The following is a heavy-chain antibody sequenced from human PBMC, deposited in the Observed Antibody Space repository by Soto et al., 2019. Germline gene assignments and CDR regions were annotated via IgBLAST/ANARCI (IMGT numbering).Heavy chain of an antibody. J-gene: IGHJ5*02. D-gene: IGHD3-10*01. Sequence: QMQLQESGPGLVKPSETLSLTCTVSGGSVSSGTYYWSWIRQPPGRGLEWIAYIHYSGRTDYNPSLKSRVTISVDTSKNQFSLKLTSVTAADTAVYYCARLYGSGPFDPWGQGTLVTVSS. CDR1: GGSVSSGTYY. CDR2: IHYSGRT. V-gene: IGHV4-61*01. CDR3: ARLYGSGPFDP.